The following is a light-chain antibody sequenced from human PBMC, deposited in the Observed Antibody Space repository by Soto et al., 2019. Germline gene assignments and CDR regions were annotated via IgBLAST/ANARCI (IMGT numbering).Light chain of an antibody. CDR2: WAS. CDR1: QSVFYSSNNKNY. V-gene: IGKV4-1*01. CDR3: QQYYSTPCP. J-gene: IGKJ3*01. Sequence: DIVMTQSPDSLAVSLGERATINCKSSQSVFYSSNNKNYLAWYQQQPGQPPKLLIYWASTRESGVPDRFSGSGSGTDFTLTISSLQAEDVAVYYCQQYYSTPCPFGPGTKVDIK.